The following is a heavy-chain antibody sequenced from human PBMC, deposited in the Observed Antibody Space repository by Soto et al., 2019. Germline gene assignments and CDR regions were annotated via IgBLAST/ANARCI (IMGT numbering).Heavy chain of an antibody. CDR1: GFTFSSYC. CDR2: IWYDGSNK. D-gene: IGHD3-22*01. CDR3: ARDPLGYYYDSSGYRNDAFDI. Sequence: GGSLILSCAASGFTFSSYCIHWVLQSPGKGLVWVAVIWYDGSNKYYADSVKGRFTTSRDNSKNTLYLQMNSLRAEETAVYYCARDPLGYYYDSSGYRNDAFDIWGQGTMVTVSS. J-gene: IGHJ3*02. V-gene: IGHV3-33*01.